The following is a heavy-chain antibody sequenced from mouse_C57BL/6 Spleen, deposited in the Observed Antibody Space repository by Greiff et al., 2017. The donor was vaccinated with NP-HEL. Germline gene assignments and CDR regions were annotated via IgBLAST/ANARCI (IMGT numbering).Heavy chain of an antibody. D-gene: IGHD1-1*01. V-gene: IGHV1-69*01. J-gene: IGHJ3*01. CDR1: GYTFTSYW. CDR2: IDPSDSYT. CDR3: ARRLRGFAY. Sequence: QVQLQQPGAELVMPGASVKLSCKASGYTFTSYWMHWVKQRPGQGLEWIGEIDPSDSYTNYNQKFKGKSTLTVDKSSSTAYMQLSSLTSEDSAVYYCARRLRGFAYWGQGTLVTVSA.